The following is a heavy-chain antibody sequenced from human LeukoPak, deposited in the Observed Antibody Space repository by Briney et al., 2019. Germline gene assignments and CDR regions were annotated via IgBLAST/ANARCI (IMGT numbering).Heavy chain of an antibody. CDR1: GASISSNS. CDR2: IYYGGNT. CDR3: ARDFQGITTFGVAPPGGFDP. Sequence: LETLSLTCTVSGASISSNSWSWIRQPPGKGLEWIGYIYYGGNTNYNPSLQSRVTISVDTSKNQFSLQLKSVTAAGTALYYCARDFQGITTFGVAPPGGFDPWGQGTLVIVSS. J-gene: IGHJ5*02. D-gene: IGHD3-3*01. V-gene: IGHV4-59*01.